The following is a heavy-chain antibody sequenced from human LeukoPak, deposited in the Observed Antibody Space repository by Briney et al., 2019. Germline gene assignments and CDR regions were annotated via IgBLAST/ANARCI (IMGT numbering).Heavy chain of an antibody. Sequence: PSENLSLTCTVSGGSISSSSYYWGWIRQPPGKGLEWIGRIYTSGSTNYNPSLKSRVTMSVDTSKNQFSLKLSSVTAADTAVYYCAGVLLWFGELSIAFDIWGQGTMVTVSS. D-gene: IGHD3-10*01. V-gene: IGHV4-61*05. CDR3: AGVLLWFGELSIAFDI. J-gene: IGHJ3*02. CDR2: IYTSGST. CDR1: GGSISSSSYY.